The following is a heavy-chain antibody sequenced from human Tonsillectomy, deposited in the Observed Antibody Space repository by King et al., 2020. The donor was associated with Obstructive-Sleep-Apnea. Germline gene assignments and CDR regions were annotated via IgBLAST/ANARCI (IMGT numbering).Heavy chain of an antibody. CDR1: GGSISSSNW. V-gene: IGHV4-4*02. Sequence: QLQESGPGLVKPSGTLSLTCTVSGGSISSSNWWSWVRQPPGKGLEWIGEIYHSGSTNYNPSPKSRVTISADKSKNQYSLKLSSVTAADTAVYFCARRITFFDQGAFDIWGQGTMVTVSS. CDR3: ARRITFFDQGAFDI. CDR2: IYHSGST. J-gene: IGHJ3*02. D-gene: IGHD3-3*01.